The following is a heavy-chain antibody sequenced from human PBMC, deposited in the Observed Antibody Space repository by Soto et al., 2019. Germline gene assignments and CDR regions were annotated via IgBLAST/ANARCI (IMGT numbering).Heavy chain of an antibody. CDR1: GFTFSSYS. J-gene: IGHJ4*02. D-gene: IGHD3-22*01. CDR3: ARDGDYYDSSGYAPALDY. V-gene: IGHV3-21*01. Sequence: GGSLRLSCAASGFTFSSYSMNWVRQAPGKGLEWVSSISSSSSYIYYADSVKGRFTISRDNAKNSLYLQMNSLRAEDTAVYYCARDGDYYDSSGYAPALDYWGQGTLVTVS. CDR2: ISSSSSYI.